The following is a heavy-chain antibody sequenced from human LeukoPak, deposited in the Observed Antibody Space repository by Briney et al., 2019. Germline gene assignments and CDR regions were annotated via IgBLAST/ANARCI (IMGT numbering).Heavy chain of an antibody. J-gene: IGHJ4*02. CDR3: ARDGVVRGVIIY. V-gene: IGHV3-30-3*01. Sequence: GGSLRLSCAASGFTFSSYAMHWVRQAPGKGLEWVAVISYDGSNKYYADSVKGRFTISRDNSKNTLYLQMNSLRAEDTAVYYCARDGVVRGVIIYWGQGTLVTVSS. D-gene: IGHD3-10*01. CDR2: ISYDGSNK. CDR1: GFTFSSYA.